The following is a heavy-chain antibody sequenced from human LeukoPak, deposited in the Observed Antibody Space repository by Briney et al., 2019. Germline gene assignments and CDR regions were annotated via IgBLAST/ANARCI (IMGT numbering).Heavy chain of an antibody. CDR2: ITSSSSYI. CDR1: GFSFSSYS. V-gene: IGHV3-21*01. Sequence: GGSLRLSCAASGFSFSSYSMNWVRQAPGKGLEWVSSITSSSSYIYYADSVKGRFTISRDNAKSSLYLQMNSLRDEDTAVYYCARDPYSGNYGDYYYYYMDVWGKGTTVTISS. CDR3: ARDPYSGNYGDYYYYYMDV. D-gene: IGHD1-26*01. J-gene: IGHJ6*03.